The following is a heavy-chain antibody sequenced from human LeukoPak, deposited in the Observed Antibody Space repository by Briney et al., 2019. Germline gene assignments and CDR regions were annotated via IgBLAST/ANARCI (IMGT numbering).Heavy chain of an antibody. Sequence: KPGGSLRLSCAASGFTFSSYTMKWVRQAPGKGLEWVSSITSGSSYIYYADSVKGRFTISRDNAKNSLYLQMSSLRAEDTAVYYCAREEGKTFCGGDCSSVYWGQGTLVPVSS. D-gene: IGHD2-21*02. CDR1: GFTFSSYT. CDR3: AREEGKTFCGGDCSSVY. J-gene: IGHJ4*02. V-gene: IGHV3-21*01. CDR2: ITSGSSYI.